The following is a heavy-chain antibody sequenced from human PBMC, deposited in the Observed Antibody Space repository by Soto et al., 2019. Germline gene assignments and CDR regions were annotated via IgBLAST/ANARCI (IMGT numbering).Heavy chain of an antibody. CDR2: IDPTDSFT. Sequence: PGESLKISCKASGYKFTTFWLNWVRQTPGKGLEWLGRIDPTDSFTNYSPPFEGHVTISVDRSISTAYLQWNSLQASDTAIYYCARPGSGGSRDAFDGWGQRTRVSVS. J-gene: IGHJ3*01. CDR3: ARPGSGGSRDAFDG. V-gene: IGHV5-10-1*01. D-gene: IGHD2-15*01. CDR1: GYKFTTFW.